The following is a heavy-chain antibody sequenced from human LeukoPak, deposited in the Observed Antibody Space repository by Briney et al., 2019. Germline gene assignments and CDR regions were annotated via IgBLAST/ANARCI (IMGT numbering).Heavy chain of an antibody. J-gene: IGHJ4*02. CDR3: ARDGTRSSDY. D-gene: IGHD4-17*01. CDR2: IQSDGTDK. V-gene: IGHV3-30*02. CDR1: GFTFSRYG. Sequence: GGSLRLSCAASGFTFSRYGMHWARQAPGKGLEWVAFIQSDGTDKYYIDSVKGRFTISRDKSKNTLYLQMNSLRVEDSAVYFCARDGTRSSDYWGQGTLVTVSS.